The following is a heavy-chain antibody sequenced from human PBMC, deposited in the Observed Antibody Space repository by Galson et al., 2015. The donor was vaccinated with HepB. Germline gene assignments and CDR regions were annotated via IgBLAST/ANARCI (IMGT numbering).Heavy chain of an antibody. CDR3: AKGRGCSSTTCYFGFCDF. Sequence: SLRLSCAASGFSFSDFGMHWVRQAPGKGLEWLAVISYDGNIHYSADAVKGRFTISRDNFRNTLYLQMNSLRPEDTAVYYCAKGRGCSSTTCYFGFCDFWGQGTLVTVSS. V-gene: IGHV3-30*18. CDR2: ISYDGNIH. J-gene: IGHJ4*02. D-gene: IGHD2-2*01. CDR1: GFSFSDFG.